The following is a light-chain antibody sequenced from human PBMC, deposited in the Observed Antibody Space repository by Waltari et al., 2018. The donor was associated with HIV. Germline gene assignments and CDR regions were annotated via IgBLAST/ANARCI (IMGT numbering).Light chain of an antibody. CDR1: KSVLYRSNYKNY. V-gene: IGKV4-1*01. CDR2: GAS. Sequence: DIVMTQSPDSLVVSLGERATINCKSSKSVLYRSNYKNYLSWYQQKPGQPPKLLIYGASTRESGVPDRFSGSGSGTDCTLTISSLRAEDLAIYYCQQYYSLPLTFGGWTKVEIK. CDR3: QQYYSLPLT. J-gene: IGKJ4*01.